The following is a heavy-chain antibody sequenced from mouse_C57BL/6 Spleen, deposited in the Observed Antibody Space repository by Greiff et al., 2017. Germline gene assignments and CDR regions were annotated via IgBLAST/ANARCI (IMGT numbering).Heavy chain of an antibody. V-gene: IGHV1-72*01. CDR2: IDPNSGGT. CDR1: GYTFTSYW. CDR3: ARGAYDGYYVPWFAY. J-gene: IGHJ3*01. D-gene: IGHD2-3*01. Sequence: QVQLQQPGAELVKPGASVKLSCKASGYTFTSYWMHWVKQRPGRGLEWIGRIDPNSGGTKYNEKFKSKATLTVDKPSSTASMQLSSLTSEDSAVFYCARGAYDGYYVPWFAYWGQGTLVTVSA.